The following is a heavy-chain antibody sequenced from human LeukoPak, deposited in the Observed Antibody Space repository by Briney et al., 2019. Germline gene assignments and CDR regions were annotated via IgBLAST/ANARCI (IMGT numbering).Heavy chain of an antibody. CDR2: MNPNSGDT. CDR3: ARRCDSSSWYFPTHNDNWFDP. Sequence: ASVKVSFKASGYTFTSYDINWVRQATGQGLEWMGWMNPNSGDTGYAQKFQGRVTMTRNTSISTAYMELSSLRSEDTAVYYCARRCDSSSWYFPTHNDNWFDPWGQGTLVTVSS. V-gene: IGHV1-8*01. D-gene: IGHD6-13*01. CDR1: GYTFTSYD. J-gene: IGHJ5*02.